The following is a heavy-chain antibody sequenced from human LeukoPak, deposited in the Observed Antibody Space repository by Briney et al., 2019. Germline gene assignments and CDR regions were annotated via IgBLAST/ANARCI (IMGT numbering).Heavy chain of an antibody. CDR3: ARDPSSGTNEGYY. CDR2: IYSGGST. CDR1: GFTVSSNY. J-gene: IGHJ4*02. Sequence: GGSLKLSCAASGFTVSSNYMSWVRQAPGKGLEWVSVIYSGGSTYYADSVKGRFTISRDNSKNTLYLQMNSLRAEDTAVYYCARDPSSGTNEGYYWGQGTLVTVSS. D-gene: IGHD1-26*01. V-gene: IGHV3-66*01.